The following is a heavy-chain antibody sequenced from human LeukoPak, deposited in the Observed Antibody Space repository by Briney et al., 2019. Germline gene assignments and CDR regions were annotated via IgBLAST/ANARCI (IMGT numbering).Heavy chain of an antibody. J-gene: IGHJ4*02. Sequence: PGGSLRLSCAASGFTFSRHWMHWVRQAPGKGLVCVSRIKSDGTYTSYADSVKGRFTISRDNAKNTVYLQMNSLRAEDTAVYYCVRGDDIYGLDYWGQGTPVTVSS. V-gene: IGHV3-74*01. D-gene: IGHD3-3*02. CDR1: GFTFSRHW. CDR2: IKSDGTYT. CDR3: VRGDDIYGLDY.